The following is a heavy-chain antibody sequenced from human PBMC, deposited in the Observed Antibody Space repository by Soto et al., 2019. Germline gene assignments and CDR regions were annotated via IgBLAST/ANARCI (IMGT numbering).Heavy chain of an antibody. CDR2: IYHSGST. D-gene: IGHD2-15*01. V-gene: IGHV4-4*02. Sequence: PSESLSLTCAVSGASISSSNGWSWVRQPPGKGLEWIGEIYHSGSTSYNPSLKSRVTISADESKNQFSLKLSSVTAADTAVYYCARDRRHTRKSDAFDIWSQGTMVT. J-gene: IGHJ3*02. CDR3: ARDRRHTRKSDAFDI. CDR1: GASISSSNG.